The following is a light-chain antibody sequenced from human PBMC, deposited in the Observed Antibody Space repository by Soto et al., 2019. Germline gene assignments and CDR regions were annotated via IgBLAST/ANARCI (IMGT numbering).Light chain of an antibody. J-gene: IGKJ1*01. CDR2: GAS. V-gene: IGKV3-20*01. Sequence: EIVLTQSPGTLSLSLGERATLSCRASQSISSTSLAWYQQKPGQAPRLLIYGASTRATDVPDRFSGSGSGADFTLSISRLEPEDFAVYYCQQYGSSPPRTFGQGTKVDIK. CDR3: QQYGSSPPRT. CDR1: QSISSTS.